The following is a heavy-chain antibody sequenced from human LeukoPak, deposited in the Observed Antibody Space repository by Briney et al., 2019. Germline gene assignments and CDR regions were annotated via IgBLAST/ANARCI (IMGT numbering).Heavy chain of an antibody. CDR1: GYTFTGYY. Sequence: ASVKVSCKASGYTFTGYYMHWVRQAPGQGLEWMGWINPNSGGTNYAQKFQGRVTMTRDTSISTAYMELSRLRSDDTVVYYCARGGDYGDSLGWFDPWGQGTLVTVSS. CDR2: INPNSGGT. D-gene: IGHD4-17*01. J-gene: IGHJ5*02. V-gene: IGHV1-2*02. CDR3: ARGGDYGDSLGWFDP.